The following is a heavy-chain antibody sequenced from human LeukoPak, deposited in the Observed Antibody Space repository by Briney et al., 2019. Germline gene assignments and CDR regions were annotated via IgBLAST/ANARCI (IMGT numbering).Heavy chain of an antibody. V-gene: IGHV3-53*01. CDR3: ARGVEPLTANTLAY. J-gene: IGHJ4*02. CDR2: LYSDGNT. CDR1: GFTVITND. Sequence: GGSLRLSCAASGFTVITNDMTWVRQAPGKGLEWVSVLYSDGNTKYADSVQGRFTISRDNSKNTLYLEMNSLSPDNTAVYYCARGVEPLTANTLAYWGQGTLVTVSS. D-gene: IGHD2-21*02.